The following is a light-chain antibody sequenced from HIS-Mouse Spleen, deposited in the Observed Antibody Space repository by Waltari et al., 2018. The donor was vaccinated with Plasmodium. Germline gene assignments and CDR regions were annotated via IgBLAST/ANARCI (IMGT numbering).Light chain of an antibody. CDR1: QSISSY. Sequence: DIQMTPSPSPLSASVGDRVTITCRASQSISSYLNWYQQKPGKAPKLLIYAASSLQSGVPSRFSGSGSGTDFTLTISSLQPEDFATYYCQQSYSTPGTFGGGTKVEIK. CDR3: QQSYSTPGT. J-gene: IGKJ4*01. V-gene: IGKV1-39*01. CDR2: AAS.